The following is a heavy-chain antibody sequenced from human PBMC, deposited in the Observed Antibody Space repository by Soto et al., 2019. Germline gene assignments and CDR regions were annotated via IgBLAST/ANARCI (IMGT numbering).Heavy chain of an antibody. J-gene: IGHJ6*02. CDR2: ISSSSSYI. V-gene: IGHV3-21*01. Sequence: NPWGSLLLSCASSGFTFSIYSMDWVRQAPGKGLELPSSISSSSSYIYYADSVKGRFTISRDNAKNSLYLQMNSLRAEDTAVYYCARDTYYYDSSGYYYYYYGMDVWGQGTPVTVSS. D-gene: IGHD3-22*01. CDR1: GFTFSIYS. CDR3: ARDTYYYDSSGYYYYYYGMDV.